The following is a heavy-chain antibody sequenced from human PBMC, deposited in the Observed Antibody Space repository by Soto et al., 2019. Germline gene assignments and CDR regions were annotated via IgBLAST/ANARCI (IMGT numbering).Heavy chain of an antibody. D-gene: IGHD6-6*01. CDR1: GFIFSSYA. Sequence: QVQLVESGGGVVQPGRSLRLSCAASGFIFSSYAMHWVRQAPGKGLEWVAVISYDGSNKYYADSVKGRFTISRDNSKNTLYLQMNSMRAEDTAVYHCARDHGAARPNWYFDLWGRGTLVTVSS. CDR2: ISYDGSNK. V-gene: IGHV3-30-3*01. J-gene: IGHJ2*01. CDR3: ARDHGAARPNWYFDL.